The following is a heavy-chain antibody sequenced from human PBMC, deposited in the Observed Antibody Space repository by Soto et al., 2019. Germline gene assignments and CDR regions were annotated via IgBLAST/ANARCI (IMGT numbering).Heavy chain of an antibody. D-gene: IGHD2-15*01. CDR2: IYYSGST. CDR1: GGSISSYY. J-gene: IGHJ3*02. Sequence: SETLSLTCTVSGGSISSYYWSWIRQPPGKGLEWIGYIYYSGSTNYNPSLKSRVTISVDTSKNQFSLQLNSVTPEDTAVYYCARDLGGPSGFDIWGQGTMVTVSS. CDR3: ARDLGGPSGFDI. V-gene: IGHV4-59*12.